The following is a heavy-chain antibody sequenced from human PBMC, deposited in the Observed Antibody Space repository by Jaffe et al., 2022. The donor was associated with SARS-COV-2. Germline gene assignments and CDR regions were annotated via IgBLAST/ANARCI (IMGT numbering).Heavy chain of an antibody. CDR2: ISYDGSNK. CDR3: AREMATSLDAFDI. V-gene: IGHV3-30-3*01. CDR1: GFTFSSYA. D-gene: IGHD5-12*01. J-gene: IGHJ3*02. Sequence: QVQLVESGGGVVQPGRSLRLSCAASGFTFSSYAMHWVRQAPGKGLEWVAVISYDGSNKYYADSVKGRFTISRDNSKNTLYLQMNSLRAEDTAVYYCAREMATSLDAFDIWGQGTMVTVSS.